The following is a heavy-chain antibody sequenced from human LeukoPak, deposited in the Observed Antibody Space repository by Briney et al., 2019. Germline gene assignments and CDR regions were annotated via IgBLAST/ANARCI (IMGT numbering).Heavy chain of an antibody. CDR1: GGSFSGYY. V-gene: IGHV4-34*01. D-gene: IGHD3-10*01. Sequence: SETLSLTCAVYGGSFSGYYWSWIRQPPGKGLEWIGEINHSGSTNYNPSLKSRVTISVDTSKNQFSLKLSSVTAADTAVYYCARVGDLFGAHRVRGLPPDYYYMDVWGKGTMVTVSS. J-gene: IGHJ6*03. CDR3: ARVGDLFGAHRVRGLPPDYYYMDV. CDR2: INHSGST.